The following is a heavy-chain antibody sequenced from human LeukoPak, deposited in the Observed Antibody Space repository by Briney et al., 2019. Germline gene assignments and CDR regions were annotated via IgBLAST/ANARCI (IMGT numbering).Heavy chain of an antibody. J-gene: IGHJ4*02. CDR3: ASSRTGYYDILTGYYRGQYFDY. CDR2: INPNSGGT. D-gene: IGHD3-9*01. V-gene: IGHV1-2*02. Sequence: ASVKVSCKAPGYTFTGYYMHWVRQAPGQGLEWMGWINPNSGGTNYAQKFQGRVTMTRDTSISTAYMELSRLRSDDTAVYYRASSRTGYYDILTGYYRGQYFDYWGQGTLVTVSS. CDR1: GYTFTGYY.